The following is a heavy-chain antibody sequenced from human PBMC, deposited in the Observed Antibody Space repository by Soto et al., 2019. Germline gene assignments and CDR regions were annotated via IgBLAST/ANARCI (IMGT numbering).Heavy chain of an antibody. Sequence: EEHLVESGGGLVQPGRSLRVSCAASGFNFDDYAMHWVRQAPGKGLEWVSGISSNSGRIGYADSVKGRFTISRDNAKNSLYLQMDSLRSEDTALYYCAKGASCSWLRDGLDIWGQGTVVSVSS. V-gene: IGHV3-9*01. D-gene: IGHD6-13*01. CDR2: ISSNSGRI. CDR1: GFNFDDYA. CDR3: AKGASCSWLRDGLDI. J-gene: IGHJ3*02.